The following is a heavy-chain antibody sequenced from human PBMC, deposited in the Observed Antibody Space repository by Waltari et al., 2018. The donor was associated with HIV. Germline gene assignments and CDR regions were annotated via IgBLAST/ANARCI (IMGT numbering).Heavy chain of an antibody. D-gene: IGHD3-22*01. CDR3: ARGGDYYDSSGYQNWFDP. J-gene: IGHJ5*02. Sequence: QPPGKGLEWIGYIYYSGSTNYNPSLKSRVTISVDTSKNQFSLKLSSVTAADTAVYYCARGGDYYDSSGYQNWFDPWGQGTLVTVSS. CDR2: IYYSGST. V-gene: IGHV4-59*01.